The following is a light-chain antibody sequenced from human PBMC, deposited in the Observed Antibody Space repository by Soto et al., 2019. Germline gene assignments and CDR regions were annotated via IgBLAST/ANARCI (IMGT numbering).Light chain of an antibody. CDR3: CSYAGSYIWV. V-gene: IGLV2-11*01. CDR1: SSDVGSYNY. Sequence: QSALTQPRSVSGSPEQSVTISCTGTSSDVGSYNYVSWYQQHPGKAPKLMIYDVTKRPSGVPDRFSGSKSGNTASLTISGLQAEDEADYYCCSYAGSYIWVFGGGTKLTVL. J-gene: IGLJ3*02. CDR2: DVT.